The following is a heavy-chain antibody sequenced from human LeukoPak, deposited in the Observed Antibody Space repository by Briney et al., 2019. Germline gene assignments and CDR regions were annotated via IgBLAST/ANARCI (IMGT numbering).Heavy chain of an antibody. CDR2: IPYDGSNK. D-gene: IGHD5-24*01. V-gene: IGHV3-30*02. Sequence: GGSLRLSCAASGFTFTRSVMHWVRQPPGKGLEWVVFIPYDGSNKYYADSVKGRFTSSRDNSKNTLYLQMNSLRAEDTAVYYCAKDGHNYQLDYWGQGTLVTVSS. CDR1: GFTFTRSV. CDR3: AKDGHNYQLDY. J-gene: IGHJ4*02.